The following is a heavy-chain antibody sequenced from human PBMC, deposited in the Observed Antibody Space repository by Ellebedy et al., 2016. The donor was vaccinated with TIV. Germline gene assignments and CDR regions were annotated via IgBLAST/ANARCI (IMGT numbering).Heavy chain of an antibody. D-gene: IGHD3-3*01. J-gene: IGHJ4*02. CDR1: GYTFTGYY. Sequence: ASVKVSXXASGYTFTGYYMHWVRQAPGQGLEWMGIINPSGGSTSYAQKFQGRVTMTRDTSTSTVYMELSSLRSEDTAVYYCARPSDYDFWSGYYPLNYWGQGTLVTVSS. V-gene: IGHV1-46*01. CDR2: INPSGGST. CDR3: ARPSDYDFWSGYYPLNY.